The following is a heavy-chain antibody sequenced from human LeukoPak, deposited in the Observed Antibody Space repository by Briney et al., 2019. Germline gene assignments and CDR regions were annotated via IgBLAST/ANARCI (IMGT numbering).Heavy chain of an antibody. CDR3: ASTGYSSGWYRYFDY. D-gene: IGHD6-19*01. V-gene: IGHV1-69*13. CDR1: GGTFSSYA. CDR2: IIPFSDTV. Sequence: SVKVSCTASGGTFSSYAISWVRQAPGQGLEWMGGIIPFSDTVNYAQKFQGRITTTADESTSTAYMELSSLRSEDTAVYYCASTGYSSGWYRYFDYWGQGTLVTVSS. J-gene: IGHJ4*02.